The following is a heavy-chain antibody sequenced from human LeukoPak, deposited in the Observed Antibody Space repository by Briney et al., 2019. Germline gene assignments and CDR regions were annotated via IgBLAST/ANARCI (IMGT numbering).Heavy chain of an antibody. V-gene: IGHV3-7*01. CDR1: GFTFSSYW. D-gene: IGHD3-10*01. Sequence: GGSLRLSCAAFGFTFSSYWMSWVRQAPGKGLEWVANIKQDGSEKYYVDSVKGRFTISRDNAKNSLYLQMNSLRAEDTAVYYCARASYPGRKENYYYGMDVWGQGTTVTVSS. CDR2: IKQDGSEK. J-gene: IGHJ6*02. CDR3: ARASYPGRKENYYYGMDV.